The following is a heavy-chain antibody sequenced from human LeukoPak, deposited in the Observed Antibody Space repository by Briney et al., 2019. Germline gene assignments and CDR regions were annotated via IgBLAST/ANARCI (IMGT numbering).Heavy chain of an antibody. CDR2: ISSGSSTI. CDR1: GFTFSPYT. CDR3: ARDRAYCSGYTCYFYCFDD. V-gene: IGHV3-48*02. Sequence: GGSLRLSCVASGFTFSPYTMLGVRQAPGKGLEWVSYISSGSSTIYYADSVKGRFTISRDNAKNSLYLQMNSLRNEDTAVYYCARDRAYCSGYTCYFYCFDDWGQGTLVTVSS. J-gene: IGHJ4*02. D-gene: IGHD2-15*01.